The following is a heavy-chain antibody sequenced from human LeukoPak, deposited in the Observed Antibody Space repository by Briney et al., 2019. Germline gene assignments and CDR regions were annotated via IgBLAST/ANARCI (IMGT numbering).Heavy chain of an antibody. CDR1: GFTFSSDG. CDR2: ISYDGSNK. D-gene: IGHD5-12*01. CDR3: ATDGGYAADY. Sequence: GGSLRLSCAASGFTFSSDGMSWVRQAAGKGLEWVAVISYDGSNKYYADSVKGRFTISRDNSKNTLYLQMNSLRAEDTAVYYCATDGGYAADYWGQGTLVTVSS. J-gene: IGHJ4*02. V-gene: IGHV3-30*03.